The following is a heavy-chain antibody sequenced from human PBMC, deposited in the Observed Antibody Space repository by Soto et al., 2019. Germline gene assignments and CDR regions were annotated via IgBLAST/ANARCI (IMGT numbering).Heavy chain of an antibody. V-gene: IGHV1-69*06. Sequence: QVQLVQSGAEVKKPGSSVTVSCKSSGGTFSSYAISCVRQAPGPGLEWMGGIIPIFGTANYAQKFQGRFPISADKSTSTAYMELSRLRSEDTALYYCARAVKSYAEWYYFDYWCQGTLVTVSS. J-gene: IGHJ4*02. D-gene: IGHD2-2*01. CDR3: ARAVKSYAEWYYFDY. CDR1: GGTFSSYA. CDR2: IIPIFGTA.